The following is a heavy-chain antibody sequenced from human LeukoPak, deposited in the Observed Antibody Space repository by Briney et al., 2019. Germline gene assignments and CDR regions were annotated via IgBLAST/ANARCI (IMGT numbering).Heavy chain of an antibody. V-gene: IGHV4-61*08. CDR2: IYYSGST. D-gene: IGHD4-23*01. Sequence: PSQTLSLTCIVSGDSISNGAYYWSWIRQHPGKGLEWIGYIYYSGSTNYNPSLKSRVTISVDTSKNQFSLKLSSVTAADTAVYYCARTVAMNYYGMDVWGQGTTVTVSS. CDR1: GDSISNGAYY. CDR3: ARTVAMNYYGMDV. J-gene: IGHJ6*02.